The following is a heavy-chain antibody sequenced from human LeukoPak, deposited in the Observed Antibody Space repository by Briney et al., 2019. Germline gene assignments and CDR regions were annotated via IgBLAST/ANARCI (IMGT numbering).Heavy chain of an antibody. D-gene: IGHD1-26*01. J-gene: IGHJ4*02. CDR1: AFTFSSYW. Sequence: GGSLRLSSAASAFTFSSYWMHCVRQAPGKELVWVLLINIDGSSTSYADSVKGRFTSSRENAKNTLYLQMNSLRAEDTVVYYCVRNWSYEYWGEGTLGTVSS. CDR3: VRNWSYEY. CDR2: INIDGSST. V-gene: IGHV3-74*01.